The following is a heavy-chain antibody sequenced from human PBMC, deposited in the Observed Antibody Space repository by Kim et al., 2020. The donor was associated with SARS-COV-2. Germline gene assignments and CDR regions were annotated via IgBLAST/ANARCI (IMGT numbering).Heavy chain of an antibody. J-gene: IGHJ5*02. D-gene: IGHD3-22*01. CDR2: MNPNSGNT. V-gene: IGHV1-8*01. CDR3: AREGGLEYYYDSRGWFDP. Sequence: ASVKVSCKASGYTFTSYDINWVRQATGQGLEWMGWMNPNSGNTGYAQKFQGRVTMTRNTSISTAYMELSSLRSEDTAVYYCAREGGLEYYYDSRGWFDPWGQGTLVTVSS. CDR1: GYTFTSYD.